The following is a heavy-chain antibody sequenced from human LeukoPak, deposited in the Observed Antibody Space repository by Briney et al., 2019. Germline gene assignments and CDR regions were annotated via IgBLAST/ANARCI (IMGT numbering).Heavy chain of an antibody. Sequence: ASETLSLTCTVSGYSISSGYYWGWIRRPPGKGLEWIGSIYHSGSTYYNPSLKSRVTISVDTSKNQFSLKLSSVTAADTAVYYCARGVVVAANDDAFDIWGQGTMVTVSS. V-gene: IGHV4-38-2*02. CDR3: ARGVVVAANDDAFDI. CDR1: GYSISSGYY. J-gene: IGHJ3*02. CDR2: IYHSGST. D-gene: IGHD2-15*01.